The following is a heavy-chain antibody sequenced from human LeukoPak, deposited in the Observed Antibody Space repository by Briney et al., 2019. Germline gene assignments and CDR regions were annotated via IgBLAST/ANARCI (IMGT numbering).Heavy chain of an antibody. V-gene: IGHV4-4*07. CDR1: GGSISSYY. CDR2: IHTSAST. CDR3: ARDDNSGYSDDAFAI. J-gene: IGHJ3*02. Sequence: PSETLSLTCSLPGGSISSYYWSWLRQPAGKGLEWIGRIHTSASTEYNPSLKSRVTMSVDTSKNQFSLKLTSLTAADTAVYFCARDDNSGYSDDAFAIWGQGTLVTVSS. D-gene: IGHD5-12*01.